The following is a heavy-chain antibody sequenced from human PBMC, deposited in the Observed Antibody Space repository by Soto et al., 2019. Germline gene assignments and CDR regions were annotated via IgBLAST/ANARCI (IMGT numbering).Heavy chain of an antibody. J-gene: IGHJ5*02. CDR2: INHSGST. D-gene: IGHD6-13*01. CDR1: GGSFSGYY. CDR3: ARAKAPLYSSSWYWFDP. Sequence: SETLSLTCAVYGGSFSGYYWSWIRQPPGKGLEWIGEINHSGSTNYNPSLKSRVTISVDTSKNQFSLKLSSVTAADTAVYYCARAKAPLYSSSWYWFDPWGQGTLVTVS. V-gene: IGHV4-34*01.